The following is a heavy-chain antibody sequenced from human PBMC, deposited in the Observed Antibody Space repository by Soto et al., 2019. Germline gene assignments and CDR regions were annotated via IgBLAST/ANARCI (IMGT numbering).Heavy chain of an antibody. D-gene: IGHD6-6*01. CDR1: GFTFSSYA. J-gene: IGHJ6*02. CDR2: ISYDGSNK. Sequence: GGSLRLSCAASGFTFSSYAMHWVRQAPGKGLEWVAVISYDGSNKYYADSVKGRFTISRDNSKNTLYLQMNSLRAEDTAVYYCARDRSSIAARFYYYYYGMDVWGQGTTVTVSS. V-gene: IGHV3-30-3*01. CDR3: ARDRSSIAARFYYYYYGMDV.